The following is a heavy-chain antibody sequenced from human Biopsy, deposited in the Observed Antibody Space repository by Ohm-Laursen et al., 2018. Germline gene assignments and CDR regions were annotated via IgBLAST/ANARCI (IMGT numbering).Heavy chain of an antibody. CDR2: NIPILGTG. CDR1: AYSFAGHR. Sequence: SSVKVSCKASAYSFAGHRIHWVRQAPGQGLEWLGGNIPILGTGNYAQKFQDRVTVAADTSTSTATMELRSLRSDDTAVYYCATKLTGYFHHWGQGTLVIVSS. J-gene: IGHJ1*01. CDR3: ATKLTGYFHH. D-gene: IGHD3-9*01. V-gene: IGHV1-69*06.